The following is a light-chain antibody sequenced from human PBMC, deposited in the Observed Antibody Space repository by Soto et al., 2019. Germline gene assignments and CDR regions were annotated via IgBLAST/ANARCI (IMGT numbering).Light chain of an antibody. CDR3: AAWDDSLSRAV. J-gene: IGLJ7*01. CDR2: SNN. Sequence: QSVLTQPPSASGTPGQTVTISCSGSSSNIGGNYVYWYQQLPGTAPKLLIYSNNHRPSGVPDRFSCSKSGTSASLAISGLRSEDEAHYYCAAWDDSLSRAVFGGGTQLTVL. CDR1: SSNIGGNY. V-gene: IGLV1-47*02.